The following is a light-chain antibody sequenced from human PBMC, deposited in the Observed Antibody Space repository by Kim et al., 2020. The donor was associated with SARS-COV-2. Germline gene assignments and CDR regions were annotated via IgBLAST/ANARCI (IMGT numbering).Light chain of an antibody. CDR2: RNN. V-gene: IGLV10-54*01. CDR1: SNNVGNQG. CDR3: SAWDSSLSAVV. J-gene: IGLJ2*01. Sequence: RQTATRTCTGNSNNVGNQGAAWLQQHQGHPPNLLSYRNNNRPSGISERLSASSSGNTASLTITGLQPEDEADFYCSAWDSSLSAVVFGGGTQLTVL.